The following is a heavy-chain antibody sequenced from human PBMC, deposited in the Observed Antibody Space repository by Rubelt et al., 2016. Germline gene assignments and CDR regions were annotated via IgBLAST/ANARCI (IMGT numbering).Heavy chain of an antibody. V-gene: IGHV1-18*01. Sequence: QVQLVQSGAEVKKPGASVKVSCKASGYTFTSYGISWVRQAPGQGLEWMGWISAYNGNTNYAQKLQGGVTMTTDPSTSTAYMELRSLRSDDTAVYYCARDLPPFRRYNWNFPLDYWGQGTLVTVSS. CDR1: GYTFTSYG. J-gene: IGHJ4*02. CDR2: ISAYNGNT. D-gene: IGHD1-7*01. CDR3: ARDLPPFRRYNWNFPLDY.